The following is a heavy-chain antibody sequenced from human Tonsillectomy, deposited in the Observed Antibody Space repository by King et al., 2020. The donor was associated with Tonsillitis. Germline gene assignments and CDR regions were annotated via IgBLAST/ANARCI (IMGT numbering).Heavy chain of an antibody. Sequence: VQLQQSGPGLLKASQTLSLTCAISGDSGSSNSAAWNWIRQSPSRGLEWLVRPYYRSNWYTDYAVFVKSRITINPDTSKNQFALQRNSVTPEDTAVYYCARDQRAVAGKHYYYYGMDVWGQGTTVTVSS. CDR2: PYYRSNWYT. V-gene: IGHV6-1*01. CDR1: GDSGSSNSAA. CDR3: ARDQRAVAGKHYYYYGMDV. J-gene: IGHJ6*02. D-gene: IGHD6-19*01.